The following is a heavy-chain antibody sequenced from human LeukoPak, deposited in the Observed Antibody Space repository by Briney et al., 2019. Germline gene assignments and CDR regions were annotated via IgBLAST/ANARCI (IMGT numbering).Heavy chain of an antibody. V-gene: IGHV3-23*01. Sequence: GGSLRLSCAASGFTSSSYAMSWVRQAPGKGLEWVSAISGSGGSTYYADSVKGRSTISRDNSKNTLYLQMNSLRAEDTAVYYCAKVDTAMVTEVPFDYWGQGTLVTVFS. CDR2: ISGSGGST. CDR3: AKVDTAMVTEVPFDY. J-gene: IGHJ4*02. CDR1: GFTSSSYA. D-gene: IGHD5-18*01.